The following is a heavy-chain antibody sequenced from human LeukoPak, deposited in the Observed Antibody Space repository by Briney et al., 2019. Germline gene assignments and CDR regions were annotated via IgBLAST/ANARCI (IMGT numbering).Heavy chain of an antibody. J-gene: IGHJ1*01. Sequence: GGSLSLSCPASGFTLSNYAMRWLRQAPGKGLDGVSTISGSGAYTYYADSVKGGFTISRDNSKNTLYLQMNSLRAEDTAVYYCAKYFASGSYYKLPHWGQGTLVTVSS. V-gene: IGHV3-23*01. CDR3: AKYFASGSYYKLPH. CDR2: ISGSGAYT. CDR1: GFTLSNYA. D-gene: IGHD3-10*01.